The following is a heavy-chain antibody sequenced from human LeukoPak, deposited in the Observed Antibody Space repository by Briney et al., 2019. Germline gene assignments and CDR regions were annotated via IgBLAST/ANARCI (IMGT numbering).Heavy chain of an antibody. Sequence: GGSLRLSCAASGFTFSAHYIDWVRQPPGKGLEWVGRTRNKANNYTTEYAASVKGRFTISRDDSKDSLYLQMNSLKTEDTAVYYCGKYNWNGGYDYWGPGTLVTVSS. CDR2: TRNKANNYTT. D-gene: IGHD1-20*01. V-gene: IGHV3-72*01. CDR3: GKYNWNGGYDY. CDR1: GFTFSAHY. J-gene: IGHJ4*02.